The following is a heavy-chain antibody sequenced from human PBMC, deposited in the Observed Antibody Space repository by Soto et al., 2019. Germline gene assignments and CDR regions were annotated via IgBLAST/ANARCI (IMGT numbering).Heavy chain of an antibody. CDR3: ARGPQGGSYYWFDP. CDR2: INAGNGNT. V-gene: IGHV1-3*01. J-gene: IGHJ5*02. CDR1: GYTFTSYA. D-gene: IGHD1-26*01. Sequence: WASVKVSCKXSGYTFTSYAMHWVRQAPGQRLEWMGWINAGNGNTKYSQKFQGRVTITRDTSASTAYMELSSLRSEDTAVYYCARGPQGGSYYWFDPWGQGTLVTV.